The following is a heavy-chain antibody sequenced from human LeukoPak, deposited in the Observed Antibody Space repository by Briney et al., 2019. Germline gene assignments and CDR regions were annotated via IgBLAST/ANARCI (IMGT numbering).Heavy chain of an antibody. D-gene: IGHD2-21*01. CDR1: GLNFNIYA. CDR3: VKDVTPGGADV. CDR2: ISLDTDRI. Sequence: GGSLRLSCAVSGLNFNIYAMHWVRQVPGKGLEWVSGISLDTDRIGYADSVRGRFTVSRDNNKNSVYLQMNSLTPEDSALYFCVKDVTPGGADVWGQGTRSPSP. J-gene: IGHJ6*02. V-gene: IGHV3-9*01.